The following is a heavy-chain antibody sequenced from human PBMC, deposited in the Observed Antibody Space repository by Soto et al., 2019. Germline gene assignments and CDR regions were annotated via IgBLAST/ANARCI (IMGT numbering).Heavy chain of an antibody. D-gene: IGHD5-12*01. J-gene: IGHJ3*02. Sequence: ASVKVSCKASGYTFTSYDLNWVRQATGQGLEWMGWMNPNSGNTGYAQKFQGRVTMTRNTSISTAYMELSSLRSEDTAVYYCARVTRLRDAFDIWGQGTMVTVSS. CDR2: MNPNSGNT. V-gene: IGHV1-8*01. CDR1: GYTFTSYD. CDR3: ARVTRLRDAFDI.